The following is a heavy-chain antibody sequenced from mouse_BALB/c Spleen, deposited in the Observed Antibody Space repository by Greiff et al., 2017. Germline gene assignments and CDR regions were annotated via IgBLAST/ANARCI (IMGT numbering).Heavy chain of an antibody. CDR1: GFTFSSFG. V-gene: IGHV5-17*02. CDR3: ARSGYAAMDY. CDR2: ISSGSSTI. D-gene: IGHD2-2*01. J-gene: IGHJ4*01. Sequence: EVKLQESGGGLVQPGGSRKLSCAASGFTFSSFGMHWVRQAPEKGLEWVAYISSGSSTIYYADTVKGRFTISRDNPKNTLFLQMTSLRSEDTAMYYCARSGYAAMDYWGQGTSVTVSS.